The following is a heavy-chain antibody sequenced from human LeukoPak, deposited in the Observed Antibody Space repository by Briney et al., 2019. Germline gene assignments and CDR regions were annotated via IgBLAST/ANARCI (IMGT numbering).Heavy chain of an antibody. CDR2: ISGSDGST. CDR1: GFTFSSYA. D-gene: IGHD1-26*01. Sequence: GGSLRLSCAASGFTFSSYAMSWVRQAPGKGLEWVSAISGSDGSTYYADSVKGRFTISRDNSKNTLYLQMNSLRAEDTAVYYCAKRASSGSPRNYYYYGMDVWGQGTTVTVSS. V-gene: IGHV3-23*01. CDR3: AKRASSGSPRNYYYYGMDV. J-gene: IGHJ6*02.